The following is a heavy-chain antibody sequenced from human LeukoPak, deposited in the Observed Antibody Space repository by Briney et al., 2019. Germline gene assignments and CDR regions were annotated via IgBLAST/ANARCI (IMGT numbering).Heavy chain of an antibody. Sequence: GAPVKVSCKVSGYTFIENYIHWVRQAPGQGLEWMGLINPHTGAANYSQKFQGRVTMTRDTSISTAYMHLTRLKFDDTAVYYCARGKSGYSPWGQGTPVTVSS. D-gene: IGHD3-3*01. J-gene: IGHJ4*02. CDR1: GYTFIENY. V-gene: IGHV1-2*02. CDR2: INPHTGAA. CDR3: ARGKSGYSP.